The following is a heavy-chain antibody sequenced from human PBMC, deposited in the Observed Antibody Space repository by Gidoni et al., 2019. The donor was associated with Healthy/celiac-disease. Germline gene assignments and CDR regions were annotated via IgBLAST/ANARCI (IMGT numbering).Heavy chain of an antibody. CDR3: ARGPVVVVPAAIGGEGYYYYGMDV. Sequence: QVQLVESGGGVVQPGRSLRLSCAASGFTFSSYAMHWARQAPGKGLEWVAVISYDGSNKYYADSVKGRFTSARDNSNNTLYLQMNSLRAEDTAVYYCARGPVVVVPAAIGGEGYYYYGMDVWGQGTTVTVSS. CDR1: GFTFSSYA. D-gene: IGHD2-2*02. J-gene: IGHJ6*02. CDR2: ISYDGSNK. V-gene: IGHV3-30-3*01.